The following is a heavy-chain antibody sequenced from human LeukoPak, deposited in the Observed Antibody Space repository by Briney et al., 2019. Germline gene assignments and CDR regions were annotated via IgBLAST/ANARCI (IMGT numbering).Heavy chain of an antibody. CDR2: IYYSGST. V-gene: IGHV4-59*01. CDR1: GSSISSYY. Sequence: PSETLSLTCTVSGSSISSYYWSWIRQPPGKGLEWIGYIYYSGSTNYNPSLKSRVTISVDTSKNQFSLKLSSVTAADTAVYYCARAGSYRDYYFDYWGQGTLVTVSS. CDR3: ARAGSYRDYYFDY. D-gene: IGHD1-26*01. J-gene: IGHJ4*02.